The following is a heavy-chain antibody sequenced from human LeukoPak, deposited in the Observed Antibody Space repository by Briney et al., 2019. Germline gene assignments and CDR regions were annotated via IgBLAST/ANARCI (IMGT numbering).Heavy chain of an antibody. Sequence: SQTLSLTCAISGDSVSSTSPTWNWIRQSPSRGLEWLGRTYQRSKWYNDYAVSVKSRITINPDTSKNQSSLQLNSVTPEDTALYYCAREVDGGFDYWGQGTLVTVSS. D-gene: IGHD6-19*01. CDR2: TYQRSKWYN. J-gene: IGHJ4*02. CDR1: GDSVSSTSPT. CDR3: AREVDGGFDY. V-gene: IGHV6-1*01.